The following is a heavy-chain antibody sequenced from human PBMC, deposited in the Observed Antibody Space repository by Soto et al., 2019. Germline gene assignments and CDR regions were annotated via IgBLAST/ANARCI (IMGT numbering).Heavy chain of an antibody. J-gene: IGHJ4*02. CDR3: AKGIGYVWGSYRYGAY. CDR2: ISGSGGST. D-gene: IGHD3-16*02. V-gene: IGHV3-23*01. CDR1: GFTFSSYA. Sequence: EVQLLESGGGLVQPGGSLRLSCAASGFTFSSYAMSWVRQAPGKGLEWASAISGSGGSTYYADSVKGRFTISRDNSKNTLYLQMNSLRAEDTAVYYCAKGIGYVWGSYRYGAYWGQGTLVTVSS.